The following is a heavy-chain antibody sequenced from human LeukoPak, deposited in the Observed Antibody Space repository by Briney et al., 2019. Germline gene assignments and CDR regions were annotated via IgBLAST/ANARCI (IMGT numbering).Heavy chain of an antibody. CDR2: INPSGGST. V-gene: IGHV1-46*01. CDR3: ARYCSGGSCGSYYFDY. CDR1: GYTFTSYY. J-gene: IGHJ4*02. Sequence: ASVKVSCRASGYTFTSYYMHWVRQAPGQGLEWMGIINPSGGSTSYAQKFQGRVTMTRDMSTSTVYMELSSLRSEDTAVYYCARYCSGGSCGSYYFDYWGQGTLVTVSS. D-gene: IGHD2-15*01.